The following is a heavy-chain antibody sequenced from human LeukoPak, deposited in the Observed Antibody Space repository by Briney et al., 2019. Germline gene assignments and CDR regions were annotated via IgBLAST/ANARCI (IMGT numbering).Heavy chain of an antibody. J-gene: IGHJ4*02. CDR2: INPNSGGT. CDR3: ARGPLMVYALYPTALGD. CDR1: GYTFTGYY. D-gene: IGHD2-8*01. Sequence: GASVKVSCKASGYTFTGYYMHWVRQAPGQGLEWMGWINPNSGGTNYAQKFQGRVTMTRDTSISTAYMELSRLRSDDTAVYYCARGPLMVYALYPTALGDWGQGTLVTVSS. V-gene: IGHV1-2*02.